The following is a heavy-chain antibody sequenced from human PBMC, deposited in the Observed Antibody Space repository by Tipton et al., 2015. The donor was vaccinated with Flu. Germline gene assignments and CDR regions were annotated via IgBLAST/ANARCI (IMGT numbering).Heavy chain of an antibody. V-gene: IGHV4-59*01. D-gene: IGHD6-13*01. CDR1: GGSISRYY. J-gene: IGHJ5*02. CDR2: IYYSGST. Sequence: TLSLTCTVSGGSISRYYWSWIRQSPGKRLERLGYIYYSGSTSYNPSLESRVTISVDTSNNQFSLELSSVTAADTAVYYCASDRGGPFTSSWFLEPWGQGKLVTDSS. CDR3: ASDRGGPFTSSWFLEP.